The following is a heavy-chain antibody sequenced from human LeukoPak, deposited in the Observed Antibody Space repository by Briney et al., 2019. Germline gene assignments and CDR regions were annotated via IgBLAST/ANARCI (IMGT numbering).Heavy chain of an antibody. V-gene: IGHV3-21*01. D-gene: IGHD6-13*01. Sequence: GGSLRLSCAASGFTFSSYSMNWVRRPPGKGREWVSSISSSSSYIYYADSVKGRFTISRDNAKNSLYLQMNSLRAEDTAVYYCARGLVAAGTYWGQGTLVTVSS. CDR2: ISSSSSYI. CDR1: GFTFSSYS. CDR3: ARGLVAAGTY. J-gene: IGHJ4*02.